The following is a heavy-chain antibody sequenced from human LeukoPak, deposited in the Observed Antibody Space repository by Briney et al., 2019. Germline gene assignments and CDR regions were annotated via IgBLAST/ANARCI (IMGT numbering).Heavy chain of an antibody. CDR2: ISAYNGNT. CDR3: ARDFGYQLPVVFDY. CDR1: GYTFTSYG. Sequence: ASVKVSCKASGYTFTSYGISWVRQAPGQGLEWMGWISAYNGNTNYAQKLQGRVTMTTDTSTNTAYMELRSLRSDDTAVYYCARDFGYQLPVVFDYWGQGTLVTVSS. J-gene: IGHJ4*02. V-gene: IGHV1-18*01. D-gene: IGHD2-2*01.